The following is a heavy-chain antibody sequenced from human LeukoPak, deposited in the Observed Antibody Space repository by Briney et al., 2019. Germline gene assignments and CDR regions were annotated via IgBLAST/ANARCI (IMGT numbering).Heavy chain of an antibody. CDR3: ARAGIIDYYDSSGYSDY. V-gene: IGHV1-2*04. J-gene: IGHJ4*02. D-gene: IGHD3-22*01. Sequence: ASVKVSCKASGYIFTGYYMHWVRQAPGQGLEWMGWINPNSGGTNYAQKFQGWVTMTRDTSISTAYMELSRLRSDDTAVYYCARAGIIDYYDSSGYSDYWGQGTLVTVSS. CDR1: GYIFTGYY. CDR2: INPNSGGT.